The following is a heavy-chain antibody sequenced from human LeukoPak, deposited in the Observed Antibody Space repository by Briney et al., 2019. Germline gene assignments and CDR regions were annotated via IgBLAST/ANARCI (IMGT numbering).Heavy chain of an antibody. CDR2: ISAYNGNT. J-gene: IGHJ6*03. CDR3: ARDMGDSSGYPYYYYYYYMDV. Sequence: GASVKVSCKASGYTFTRYDINWVRQATGQGLEWMGWISAYNGNTNYAQKLQGRVTMTTDTSTSTAYMELRSLRSDDTAVYYCARDMGDSSGYPYYYYYYYMDVWGKGTTVTVSS. CDR1: GYTFTRYD. V-gene: IGHV1-18*01. D-gene: IGHD3-22*01.